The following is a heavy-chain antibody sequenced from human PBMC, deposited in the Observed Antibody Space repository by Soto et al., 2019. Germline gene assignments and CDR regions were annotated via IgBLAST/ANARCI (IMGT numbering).Heavy chain of an antibody. V-gene: IGHV4-30-2*01. Sequence: SETLSLTCAVSGGSISSGGYSWSWIRQPPGKGLEWIGYIYHSGSTYYNPSLKSRVTISVDRSKNQFSLKLSSVTAADTAVYYCARGTTVTAYYFDYWGQGTLVTVSS. D-gene: IGHD4-17*01. CDR1: GGSISSGGYS. CDR2: IYHSGST. J-gene: IGHJ4*02. CDR3: ARGTTVTAYYFDY.